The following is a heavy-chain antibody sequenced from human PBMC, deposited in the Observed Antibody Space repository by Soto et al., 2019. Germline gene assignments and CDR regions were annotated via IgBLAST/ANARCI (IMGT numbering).Heavy chain of an antibody. CDR1: GGSFSGYY. D-gene: IGHD5-12*01. CDR2: INHSGST. V-gene: IGHV4-34*01. Sequence: TLSLTCAVYGGSFSGYYWSWIRQPPGKGLEWIGEINHSGSTNYNPSLKSRVTISVDTSKNQFSLKLSSVTAADTAVYYCARVTGEIVATIPEKYFDDWGQGTLVTVAS. CDR3: ARVTGEIVATIPEKYFDD. J-gene: IGHJ4*02.